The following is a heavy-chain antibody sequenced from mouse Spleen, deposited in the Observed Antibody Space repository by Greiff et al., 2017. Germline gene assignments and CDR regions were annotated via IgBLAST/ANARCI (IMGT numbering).Heavy chain of an antibody. CDR1: GFTFSSYA. V-gene: IGHV5-9-3*01. CDR2: ISSGGSYT. CDR3: ARQEGTPYYFDY. D-gene: IGHD2-14*01. J-gene: IGHJ2*01. Sequence: EVHLVESGGGLVKPGGSLKLSCAASGFTFSSYAMSWVRQTPEKRLEWVATISSGGSYTYYPDSVKGRFTISRDNAKNTLYLQMSSLRSEDTAMYYCARQEGTPYYFDYWGQGTTLTVSS.